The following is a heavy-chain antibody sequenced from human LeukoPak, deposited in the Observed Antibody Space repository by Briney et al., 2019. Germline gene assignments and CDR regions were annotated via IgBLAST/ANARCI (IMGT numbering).Heavy chain of an antibody. Sequence: GGSLRLSCAASGFTFSSYGMHWVRQAPGKGLEWVAVISYDGSNKYYADSVKGRFTISRDNSKNTLYLQMNSLRAEDTAVYYCAKDTYSGYDTLSGYWGQGTLVTVSS. D-gene: IGHD5-12*01. CDR2: ISYDGSNK. CDR1: GFTFSSYG. J-gene: IGHJ4*02. CDR3: AKDTYSGYDTLSGY. V-gene: IGHV3-30*18.